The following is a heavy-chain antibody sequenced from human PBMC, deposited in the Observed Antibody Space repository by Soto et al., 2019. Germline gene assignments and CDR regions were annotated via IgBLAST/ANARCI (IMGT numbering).Heavy chain of an antibody. J-gene: IGHJ4*02. CDR2: ISSSSSYI. CDR3: AREGRAILTGSHFDY. Sequence: EVQLVESGGGLVKPGGSLRLSCAASGFTFSSYSMNWVRQAPGKGLEWVSSISSSSSYIYYADSVKGRFTISRDNAKNSLYLQMNSLRAEDTAVYYCAREGRAILTGSHFDYWGQGTLVTVSS. V-gene: IGHV3-21*01. D-gene: IGHD3-9*01. CDR1: GFTFSSYS.